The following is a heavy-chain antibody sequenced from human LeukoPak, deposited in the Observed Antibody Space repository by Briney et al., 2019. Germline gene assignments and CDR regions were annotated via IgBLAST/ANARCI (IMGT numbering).Heavy chain of an antibody. CDR1: GFTFSNYA. V-gene: IGHV3-23*01. Sequence: GGSLRLSCAASGFTFSNYAMTWVRQAPGKGLEWVSAISAAGGSTYYADFVKGRFTISRDSSKNTLYLQMNSLRAEDTAVYYCARDGAYGGIWFDYWGQGTLVTVSS. J-gene: IGHJ4*02. CDR2: ISAAGGST. CDR3: ARDGAYGGIWFDY. D-gene: IGHD5-12*01.